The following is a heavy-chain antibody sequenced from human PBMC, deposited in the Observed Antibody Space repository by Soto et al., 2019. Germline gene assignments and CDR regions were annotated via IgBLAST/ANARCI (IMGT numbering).Heavy chain of an antibody. CDR2: IYYSGST. CDR3: ASHSSSSGFYYYYMDV. D-gene: IGHD6-6*01. CDR1: GGSISSYD. Sequence: PSETLSLTCTVSGGSISSYDWSWIRQPPGKGLEWIGYIYYSGSTNYNPSLKSRVTISVDTSKNQFSLKLSSVTAADTAVYYCASHSSSSGFYYYYMDVWGKGTTVTVSS. J-gene: IGHJ6*03. V-gene: IGHV4-59*08.